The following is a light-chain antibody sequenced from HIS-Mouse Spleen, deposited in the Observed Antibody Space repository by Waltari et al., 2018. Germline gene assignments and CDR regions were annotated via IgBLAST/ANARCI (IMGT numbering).Light chain of an antibody. CDR1: QSVSSSY. CDR3: QQYGSSSALT. J-gene: IGKJ4*01. Sequence: EIVLTQSPGTLSLSPGERATLSCRASQSVSSSYLAWYQQKPGQAPRLLIYGASSRATGIPDRFSGSGSGTDFTLTTSRLEPEDFAVYYCQQYGSSSALTFGGGTKVEIK. V-gene: IGKV3-20*01. CDR2: GAS.